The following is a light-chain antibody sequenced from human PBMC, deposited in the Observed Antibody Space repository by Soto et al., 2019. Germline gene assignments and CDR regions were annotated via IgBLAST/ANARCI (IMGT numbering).Light chain of an antibody. CDR2: AVS. V-gene: IGLV2-11*01. CDR1: NSVVGAYTF. Sequence: QSALTQPRSVSGSPGQSVTISCTGTNSVVGAYTFVSWYQQLPGKAPKLIISAVSYRPSGVPDRFSGSKSGNTASLTISGLQAEDEADYYCFSYTASDMWVFGGGTKLTVL. J-gene: IGLJ3*02. CDR3: FSYTASDMWV.